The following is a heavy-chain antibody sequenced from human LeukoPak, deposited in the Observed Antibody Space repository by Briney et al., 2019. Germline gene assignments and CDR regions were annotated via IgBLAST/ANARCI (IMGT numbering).Heavy chain of an antibody. CDR3: AGGYCSGGSCYSGGSFDY. CDR2: INTNTGNP. Sequence: ASVKVSCKASGYTFTSYAMNWVRQAPGQGLEWMGWINTNTGNPTYAQGFTGRFVFSLDTSVSTAYLQISSLKAEDTAVYYCAGGYCSGGSCYSGGSFDYWGQGTLVTVSS. J-gene: IGHJ4*02. CDR1: GYTFTSYA. D-gene: IGHD2-15*01. V-gene: IGHV7-4-1*02.